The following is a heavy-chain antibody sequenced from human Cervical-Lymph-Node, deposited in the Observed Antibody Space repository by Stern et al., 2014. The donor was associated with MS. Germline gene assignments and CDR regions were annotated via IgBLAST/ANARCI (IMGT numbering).Heavy chain of an antibody. D-gene: IGHD1-26*01. CDR3: ARDCKLRYYYYGMDV. V-gene: IGHV3-33*01. CDR2: MWYDGSNK. Sequence: VQLVESGGGVVQPGRSLRLSCAASGFTFSSHGMHWVRQAPGKGLEWVAGMWYDGSNKSYADSVKGRFTISRDNSKNTLYLQMNSLRAEDTAVYYCARDCKLRYYYYGMDVWGQGTTVTVSS. CDR1: GFTFSSHG. J-gene: IGHJ6*02.